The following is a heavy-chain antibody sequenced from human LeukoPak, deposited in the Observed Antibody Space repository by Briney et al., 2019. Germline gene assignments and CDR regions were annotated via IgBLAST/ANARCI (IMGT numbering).Heavy chain of an antibody. J-gene: IGHJ3*02. CDR1: GFTFSSCW. Sequence: GGSLRLSCAASGFTFSSCWMSWVRQAPGKGLGWVANINQDGSAKYYVDSVKRRFTISRDNAKNSLYLQMNSLRAEDTAVYYCESTASIEQYDAFAIWGKGTMVTVSS. CDR3: ESTASIEQYDAFAI. D-gene: IGHD5-12*01. V-gene: IGHV3-7*01. CDR2: INQDGSAK.